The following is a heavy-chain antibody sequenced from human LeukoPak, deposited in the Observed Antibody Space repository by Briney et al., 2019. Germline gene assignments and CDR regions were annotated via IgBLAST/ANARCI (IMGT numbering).Heavy chain of an antibody. CDR1: GGSISSSSYY. D-gene: IGHD6-19*01. Sequence: SETLSLTCTVSGGSISSSSYYWGLIRQPPGKGLEWIGSIFYSGSTYYNPSLQSRVTISVDTSKNQFSLKLSSVTAADTAVYYCARGYSSGSNWFDPWGQGTLVTVSS. CDR3: ARGYSSGSNWFDP. CDR2: IFYSGST. J-gene: IGHJ5*02. V-gene: IGHV4-39*01.